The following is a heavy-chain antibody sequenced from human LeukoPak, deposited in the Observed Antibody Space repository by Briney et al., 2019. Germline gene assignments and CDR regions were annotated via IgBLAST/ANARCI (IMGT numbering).Heavy chain of an antibody. CDR3: ARQYCSGGNCYPNCFDP. Sequence: GQSLQSSSKGSGYSFTSYWIAWVRQMPGKGLEWMGRIDPSDSYTNYSPSFQGHVTISADKSISTAYLQWSSLKASDTAMYYCARQYCSGGNCYPNCFDPWGQGTLVTVSS. D-gene: IGHD2-15*01. J-gene: IGHJ5*02. V-gene: IGHV5-10-1*01. CDR2: IDPSDSYT. CDR1: GYSFTSYW.